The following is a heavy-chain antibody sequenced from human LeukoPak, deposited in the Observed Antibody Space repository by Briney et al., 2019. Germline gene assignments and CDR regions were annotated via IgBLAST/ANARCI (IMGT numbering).Heavy chain of an antibody. J-gene: IGHJ3*02. Sequence: SVKVSCKASGFTFTSSAMQWVRQARGQRLEWIGWIVVGSGNTNYAQKFQGRVTITTDESTSTAYMELSSLRSEDTAVYYCAREYYYDSSGYHDAFDIWGQGTMVTVSS. V-gene: IGHV1-58*02. CDR2: IVVGSGNT. CDR1: GFTFTSSA. D-gene: IGHD3-22*01. CDR3: AREYYYDSSGYHDAFDI.